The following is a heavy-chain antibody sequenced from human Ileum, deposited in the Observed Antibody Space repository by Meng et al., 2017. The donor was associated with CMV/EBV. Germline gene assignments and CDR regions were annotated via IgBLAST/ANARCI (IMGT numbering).Heavy chain of an antibody. CDR2: INAGGRTI. Sequence: GESLKISCVASGFTFSSYEFNWVRQAPGKGLEWLSHINAGGRTIYYADSVKGRFTISRDDAKNSLYLQMSSLRADDTAVYYCARELPASWEPFDYWGQGTLVTVSS. D-gene: IGHD1-26*01. V-gene: IGHV3-48*03. J-gene: IGHJ4*02. CDR3: ARELPASWEPFDY. CDR1: GFTFSSYE.